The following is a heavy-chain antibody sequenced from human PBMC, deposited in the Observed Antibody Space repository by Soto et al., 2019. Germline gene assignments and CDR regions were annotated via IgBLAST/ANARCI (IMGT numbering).Heavy chain of an antibody. D-gene: IGHD6-13*01. CDR3: ARVRDIAAAGTLYGMDV. V-gene: IGHV1-3*01. CDR2: INAGNGNT. CDR1: GYTFTSYA. Sequence: ASVKVSCKASGYTFTSYAMHWVRQAPGQRPEWMGWINAGNGNTKYSQKFQGRVTITRDTSASTAYMELSSLRSEDTAVYYCARVRDIAAAGTLYGMDVWGQGTTVTVSS. J-gene: IGHJ6*02.